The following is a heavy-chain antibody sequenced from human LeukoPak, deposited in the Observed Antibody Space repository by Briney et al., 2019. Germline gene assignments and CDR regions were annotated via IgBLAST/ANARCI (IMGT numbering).Heavy chain of an antibody. V-gene: IGHV4-4*07. CDR2: IYTSGST. D-gene: IGHD3-22*01. CDR1: GGSISSYY. Sequence: SETLSLTCTVSGGSISSYYWSWIRQPAGKGLEWIGRIYTSGSTNYNPSLKSRVTMSVDTSKNQFSLKLSSVTAADTAVYYCARDLRSHSSGYYYPRSYYYGMDVWGQGTTVTVSS. CDR3: ARDLRSHSSGYYYPRSYYYGMDV. J-gene: IGHJ6*02.